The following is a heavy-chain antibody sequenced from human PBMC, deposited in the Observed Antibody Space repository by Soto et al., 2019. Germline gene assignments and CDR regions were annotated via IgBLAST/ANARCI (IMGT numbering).Heavy chain of an antibody. V-gene: IGHV3-23*01. CDR3: AKAIRPAAIYYYGMDV. Sequence: PACSPRIGSASCEVTCSGFARSWVRQDPVKGLEWVSAISGSGGSTYYADSVKGRFTISRDNSKNTLYLQMNSLRAEDTAVYYCAKAIRPAAIYYYGMDVWGQGTTVTVSS. J-gene: IGHJ6*02. CDR1: EVTCSGFA. D-gene: IGHD2-2*01. CDR2: ISGSGGST.